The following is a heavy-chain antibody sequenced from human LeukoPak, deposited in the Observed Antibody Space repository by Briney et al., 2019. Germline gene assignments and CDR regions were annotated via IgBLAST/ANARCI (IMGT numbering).Heavy chain of an antibody. CDR2: IIPIFGTA. CDR3: ARDSSAFHGALDP. CDR1: GGTFSSYA. V-gene: IGHV1-69*05. D-gene: IGHD2/OR15-2a*01. J-gene: IGHJ5*02. Sequence: SVKVSCKASGGTFSSYAISWVRQAPGQGLEWMGGIIPIFGTANYAQKFQGRVTITTDESTSTAYMELSSLRSEDTAVYYCARDSSAFHGALDPWGQGTLVTVSS.